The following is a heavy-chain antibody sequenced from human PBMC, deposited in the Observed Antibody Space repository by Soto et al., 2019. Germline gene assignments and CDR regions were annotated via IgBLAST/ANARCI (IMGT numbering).Heavy chain of an antibody. CDR1: GFPFSSYA. J-gene: IGHJ6*02. CDR3: ARYIPGVRYYGMDV. Sequence: EVQLLESGGGLVQPGGSLRLSFGASGFPFSSYAMKLVRQAPGKGLEWVSLIGESGTPTYYADSVKGRFTISRDNSGNTLFLEMYSLRAEDTAVYYCARYIPGVRYYGMDVWGQGTTVTVSS. V-gene: IGHV3-23*01. D-gene: IGHD2-2*01. CDR2: IGESGTPT.